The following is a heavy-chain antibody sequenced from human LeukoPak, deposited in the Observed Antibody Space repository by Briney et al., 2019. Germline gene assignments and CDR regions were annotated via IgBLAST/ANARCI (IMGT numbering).Heavy chain of an antibody. CDR3: ARDLSGPSLY. Sequence: GGSLRLSCAASGFTVSSNYMSWVRQAPGKGLEWVSYISSSSSTIYYADSVRGRFTISRDNAKNSLYLQMNNLRAEDTAVYYCARDLSGPSLYWGQGTLVTVSS. J-gene: IGHJ4*02. CDR2: ISSSSSTI. D-gene: IGHD2-15*01. CDR1: GFTVSSNY. V-gene: IGHV3-48*04.